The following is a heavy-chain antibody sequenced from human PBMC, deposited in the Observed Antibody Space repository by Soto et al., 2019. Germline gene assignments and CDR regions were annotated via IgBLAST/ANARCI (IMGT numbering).Heavy chain of an antibody. Sequence: SETLSLTCTVSGGSISSGGYYWSWIRQHPGKGLEWIGYIYYSGSTYYNPSLKSRVTISVDTSKIQFSLKLSSVTAADTALYYCARGERIVVVPAGYYFDYWGQGTLVTVSS. V-gene: IGHV4-31*03. J-gene: IGHJ4*02. D-gene: IGHD2-2*01. CDR1: GGSISSGGYY. CDR3: ARGERIVVVPAGYYFDY. CDR2: IYYSGST.